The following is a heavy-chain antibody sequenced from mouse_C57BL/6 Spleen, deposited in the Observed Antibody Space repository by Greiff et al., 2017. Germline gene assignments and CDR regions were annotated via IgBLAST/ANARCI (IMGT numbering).Heavy chain of an antibody. Sequence: QVQLQQSGPELVKPGASVKISCKASGYAFSSSWMNWVKQRPGKGLEWIGRIYPGDGDTNYNGKFKGKATLTADKSSSTAYMQLSSLTSEDSAVYLCAREGPLPALSMDYWGQGTSVTVSS. CDR1: GYAFSSSW. CDR2: IYPGDGDT. J-gene: IGHJ4*01. CDR3: AREGPLPALSMDY. V-gene: IGHV1-82*01. D-gene: IGHD1-1*01.